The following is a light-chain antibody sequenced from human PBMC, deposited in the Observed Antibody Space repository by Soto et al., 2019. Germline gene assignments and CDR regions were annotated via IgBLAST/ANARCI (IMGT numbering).Light chain of an antibody. V-gene: IGLV2-8*01. CDR2: EVS. J-gene: IGLJ2*01. CDR1: SSDVGGYNY. Sequence: QSVLTQPPSASGSPGQSVTISCTGTSSDVGGYNYVSWYQQHPGKAPKLMIYEVSKRPSGVPDRFSGSKSGNTASLTVSGLQAEDEADYYCSSCAGSNKGVFGGGTKVTVL. CDR3: SSCAGSNKGV.